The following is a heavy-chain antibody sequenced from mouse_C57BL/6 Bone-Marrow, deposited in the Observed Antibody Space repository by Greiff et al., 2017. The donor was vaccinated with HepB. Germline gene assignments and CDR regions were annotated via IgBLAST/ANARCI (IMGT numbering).Heavy chain of an antibody. CDR3: TRYCYYDYPYWYFDV. V-gene: IGHV1-15*01. CDR2: IDPETGGT. J-gene: IGHJ1*03. CDR1: GYTFTDYE. D-gene: IGHD2-4*01. Sequence: VQLQQSGAELVRPGASVTLSCKASGYTFTDYEMHWVKQTPVHGLEWIGAIDPETGGTAYNQKFKGKAILTADKSSSTAYMELRSLTSEDSAVYYCTRYCYYDYPYWYFDVWGTGTTVTVSS.